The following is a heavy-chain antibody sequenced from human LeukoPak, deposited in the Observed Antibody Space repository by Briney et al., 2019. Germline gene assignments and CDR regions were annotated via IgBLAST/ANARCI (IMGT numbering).Heavy chain of an antibody. CDR3: ARGPKGSGDFDY. D-gene: IGHD3-10*01. J-gene: IGHJ4*02. CDR1: GGSFSGYY. Sequence: SETLSLTCAVYGGSFSGYYWSWIRQPPGKGLEWIGEINHSGSTNYNPSLKSRATISVDTSKNQFSLKLSSVTAADTAVYYCARGPKGSGDFDYWGQGTLVTVSS. CDR2: INHSGST. V-gene: IGHV4-34*01.